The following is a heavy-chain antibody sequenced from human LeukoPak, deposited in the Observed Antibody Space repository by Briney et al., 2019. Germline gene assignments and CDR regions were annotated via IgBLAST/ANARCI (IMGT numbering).Heavy chain of an antibody. CDR2: INTGGGTT. V-gene: IGHV3-23*01. CDR3: ARVGLPFGFFDY. J-gene: IGHJ4*02. D-gene: IGHD2-21*02. CDR1: GFTFSSFA. Sequence: GGSLRLSCAASGFTFSSFAMTWVRQAPGKGLEWVSVINTGGGTTDYADSVKGRFTISRDNSKNTLYLQMKSLRAEDTAVYYCARVGLPFGFFDYWGQGTLVTVSS.